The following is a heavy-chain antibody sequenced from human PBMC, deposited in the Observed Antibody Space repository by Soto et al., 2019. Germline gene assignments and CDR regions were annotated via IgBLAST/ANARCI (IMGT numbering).Heavy chain of an antibody. J-gene: IGHJ3*02. CDR1: GGCVSITIDD. V-gene: IGHV4-39*01. D-gene: IGHD3-10*01. Sequence: PSCSLALACAFSGGCVSITIDDLCLNHQPPGKGLEWIGSIYYSGSTYYNPSLKSRVTISVDTSKNQFSLKLSSVTAADTAVYYCARSVVRGVILPDAFDIWGHGTTVPVSS. CDR3: ARSVVRGVILPDAFDI. CDR2: IYYSGST.